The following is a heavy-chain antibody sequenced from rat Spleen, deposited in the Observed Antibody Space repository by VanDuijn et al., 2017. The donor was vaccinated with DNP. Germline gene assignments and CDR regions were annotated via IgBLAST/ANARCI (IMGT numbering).Heavy chain of an antibody. CDR1: GFTFNNYW. CDR3: ARGLGAPGDFDF. V-gene: IGHV5-31*01. D-gene: IGHD5-1*01. CDR2: ITSSGGST. J-gene: IGHJ1*01. Sequence: EVQLVESGGDLVQPGRSLKLSCVASGFTFNNYWMTWIRQVPGKGLEWVASITSSGGSTYYPDSVKGRFTISRDNAKNTLYLQMNSLRSEDTATYYCARGLGAPGDFDFWGPGTMVTVSS.